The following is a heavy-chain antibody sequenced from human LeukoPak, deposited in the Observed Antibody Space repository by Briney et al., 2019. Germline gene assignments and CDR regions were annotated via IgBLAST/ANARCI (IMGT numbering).Heavy chain of an antibody. V-gene: IGHV4-59*12. CDR2: VYYRGSA. J-gene: IGHJ1*01. Sequence: PSETLSLTCTVSGASIHDDHFTWIRQPPGRGLEWIGFVYYRGSAKYNPSLESRVTISVDTSKKQISLILKSVTAADTAVYYCGRNFEASSTWYIQYWGRGSLVTVSS. CDR3: GRNFEASSTWYIQY. CDR1: GASIHDDH. D-gene: IGHD2-2*01.